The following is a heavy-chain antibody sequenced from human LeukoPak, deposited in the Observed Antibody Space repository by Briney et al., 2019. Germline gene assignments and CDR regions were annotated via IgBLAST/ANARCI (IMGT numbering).Heavy chain of an antibody. V-gene: IGHV3-33*06. J-gene: IGHJ4*02. CDR1: GFTFSSYG. CDR3: AEEATPHIGTYYAN. Sequence: QPGRSLTLSCAASGFTFSSYGMHWVRQAPGKGLEWVADIWYDGSNKYYADSGKGRFTLSRDNSKNTLYLPMNSLRTTHTCMTLCAEEATPHIGTYYANWGQGTPVTVSS. CDR2: IWYDGSNK. D-gene: IGHD1-7*01.